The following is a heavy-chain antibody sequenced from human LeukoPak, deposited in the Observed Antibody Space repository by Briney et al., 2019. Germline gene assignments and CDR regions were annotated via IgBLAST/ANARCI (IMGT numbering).Heavy chain of an antibody. V-gene: IGHV3-21*01. CDR3: ARFWYGDYTGRPFDI. Sequence: GGSLRLSCAASGFNISSNYMSWVRQAPGQGLEWVASIDSRSRFIYYADSVKGRSTISRDNGKNSVFLQVNCLRAEDTAVYYCARFWYGDYTGRPFDIWGQGTMVIVSS. CDR1: GFNISSNY. D-gene: IGHD4-17*01. J-gene: IGHJ3*02. CDR2: IDSRSRFI.